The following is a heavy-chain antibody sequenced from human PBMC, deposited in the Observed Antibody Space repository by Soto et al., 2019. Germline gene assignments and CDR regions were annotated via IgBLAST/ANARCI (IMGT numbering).Heavy chain of an antibody. V-gene: IGHV3-23*01. J-gene: IGHJ4*02. CDR2: ISSSGGST. CDR1: GFTFSSNA. Sequence: GGSLRLSCAASGFTFSSNAMSWVRQAPGKGLERVSGISSSGGSTYYADSVKGRFTISRDNSKNMLYLQMNNLRAEDTAVYYCAKAQGGSYFDSWGQGTRVTVSS. CDR3: AKAQGGSYFDS. D-gene: IGHD2-15*01.